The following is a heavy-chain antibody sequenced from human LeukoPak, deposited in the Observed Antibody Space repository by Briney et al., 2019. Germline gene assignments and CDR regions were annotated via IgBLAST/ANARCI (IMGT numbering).Heavy chain of an antibody. Sequence: GASVKVSCKASGGTFSSYAISWVRQAPGQGLEWMGGIIPIFGTANYAQKFQGRVTITADESTSTAYMELSSLRSEDTAVYYCARYYQGAFDIWGQETMVTVSS. V-gene: IGHV1-69*13. D-gene: IGHD1-26*01. CDR2: IIPIFGTA. CDR3: ARYYQGAFDI. CDR1: GGTFSSYA. J-gene: IGHJ3*02.